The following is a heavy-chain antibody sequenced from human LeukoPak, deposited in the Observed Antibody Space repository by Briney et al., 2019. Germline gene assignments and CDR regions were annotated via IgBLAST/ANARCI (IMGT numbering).Heavy chain of an antibody. Sequence: GGSLRLSCAASGFIFSNDIMNWVRQAPGKGLGWVSSISSSSTYIHYADSVKGRFTISRDNSKNTLYLQMNSLRAEDTAVYYCATSGRRGYSYGGPPPTDYWGQGTLVTVSS. CDR3: ATSGRRGYSYGGPPPTDY. J-gene: IGHJ4*02. CDR1: GFIFSNDI. V-gene: IGHV3-21*04. D-gene: IGHD5-18*01. CDR2: ISSSSTYI.